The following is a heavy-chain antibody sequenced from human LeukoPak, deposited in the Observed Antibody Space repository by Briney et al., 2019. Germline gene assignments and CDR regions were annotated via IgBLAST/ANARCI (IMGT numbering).Heavy chain of an antibody. Sequence: ASVKVSCKASGGTFSRYAISWVRPAPGQGLEWMGIINPSGGSTSYAQKFQGRVTMTRDTSTSTVYMELSSLRSEDTAVYYCARDTDYGDYRRNAFDIWGQGTMVTVSS. D-gene: IGHD4-17*01. CDR1: GGTFSRYA. J-gene: IGHJ3*02. CDR2: INPSGGST. V-gene: IGHV1-46*03. CDR3: ARDTDYGDYRRNAFDI.